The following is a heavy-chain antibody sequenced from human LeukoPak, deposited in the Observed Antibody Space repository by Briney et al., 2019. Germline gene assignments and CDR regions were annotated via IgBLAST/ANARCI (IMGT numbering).Heavy chain of an antibody. CDR2: IYSSGST. CDR3: ARVEESGYDYRGWFDP. D-gene: IGHD5-12*01. V-gene: IGHV4-4*07. Sequence: SETLSLTCTVSGDSISSFYWSWIRQPAGKGLEWIGRIYSSGSTNYNPSLESRVTMSVDTSNNHFSLTLSSVTAADTAVYYCARVEESGYDYRGWFDPWGQGTLVTVSS. CDR1: GDSISSFY. J-gene: IGHJ5*02.